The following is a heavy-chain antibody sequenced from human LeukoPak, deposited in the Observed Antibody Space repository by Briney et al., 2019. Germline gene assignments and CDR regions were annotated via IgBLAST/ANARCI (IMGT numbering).Heavy chain of an antibody. D-gene: IGHD4-17*01. V-gene: IGHV4-61*02. CDR3: ARLSLFGDPFDD. CDR2: IYTSGST. CDR1: GGSISSGSYY. J-gene: IGHJ4*02. Sequence: SETLSLTCTVSGGSISSGSYYWSWLRQPAGKGLEWIGRIYTSGSTNYNPSLKSRVTISVDTSKNQFSLKLSSVTAADTAVYYCARLSLFGDPFDDWGQGTLVTVSS.